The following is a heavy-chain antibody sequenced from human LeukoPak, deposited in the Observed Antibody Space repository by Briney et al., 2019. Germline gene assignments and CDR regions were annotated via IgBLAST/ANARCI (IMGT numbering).Heavy chain of an antibody. CDR2: ISSSSNTI. J-gene: IGHJ4*02. D-gene: IGHD3-3*01. CDR1: GLTFSSYP. V-gene: IGHV3-48*02. CDR3: ARDRKEWNL. Sequence: GGSLRLSCAASGLTFSSYPMTWVRQAPGKGLEWLSYISSSSNTIYYADSVKGRFTISRDNAKNSLYLQMDSLRDEDTAVYYCARDRKEWNLWGQGTLVTVSS.